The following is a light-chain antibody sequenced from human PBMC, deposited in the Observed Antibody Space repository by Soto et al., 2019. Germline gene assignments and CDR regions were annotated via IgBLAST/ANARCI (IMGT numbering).Light chain of an antibody. CDR3: QQYGDWPGA. CDR2: DAS. CDR1: QSVGSK. Sequence: EIVMTQSPPTLSVSPGERATLSCRASQSVGSKLAWYQRRPGQAPRPLIYDASNRATGIPARFSGRGSGTEFSLTISSLQSEDFAVYSCQQYGDWPGAFGGGTKVEIK. J-gene: IGKJ4*01. V-gene: IGKV3D-15*01.